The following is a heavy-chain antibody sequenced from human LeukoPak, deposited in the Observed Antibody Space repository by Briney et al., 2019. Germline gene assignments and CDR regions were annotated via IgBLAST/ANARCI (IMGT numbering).Heavy chain of an antibody. CDR1: GFTFSSYW. CDR2: IKQDGSEK. Sequence: GGSLRLSCAASGFTFSSYWMSWVRQAPGKGLEWVDNIKQDGSEKYYVDSVKGRFTISRDNAKNSLYLQMNSLRAEDTAVYYCARADVVVPAAYFDYWGQGTLVTVSS. D-gene: IGHD2-2*01. CDR3: ARADVVVPAAYFDY. V-gene: IGHV3-7*01. J-gene: IGHJ4*02.